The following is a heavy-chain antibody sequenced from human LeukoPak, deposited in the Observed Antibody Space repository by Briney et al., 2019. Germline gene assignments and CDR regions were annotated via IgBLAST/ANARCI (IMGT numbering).Heavy chain of an antibody. CDR2: ISSGGSTI. CDR1: GFTFSSYE. D-gene: IGHD2-2*01. CDR3: TSRYCTSTNCYAFDV. Sequence: GGSLRLSCAASGFTFSSYEMNWVRQAPGKGLEWVSYISSGGSTIYYADSVKGRFTISRDNAKNSLFLQMNSLRAEDTAVYYCTSRYCTSTNCYAFDVWGQGTMVTVSS. V-gene: IGHV3-48*03. J-gene: IGHJ3*01.